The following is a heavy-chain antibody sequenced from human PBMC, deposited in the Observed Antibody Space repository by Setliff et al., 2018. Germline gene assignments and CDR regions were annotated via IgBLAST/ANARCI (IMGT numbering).Heavy chain of an antibody. Sequence: SETLSLTCAAYGGTFSDYHWTWIRQSPEKGLEWIGEINHRGSTNYNPSLKSRVTISIDTSKDQFSLEVTSVTAADTAVYYCARGLRTATSYTGGWYYFDYWGLGTLVTVSS. J-gene: IGHJ4*02. CDR3: ARGLRTATSYTGGWYYFDY. CDR1: GGTFSDYH. V-gene: IGHV4-34*01. D-gene: IGHD1-26*01. CDR2: INHRGST.